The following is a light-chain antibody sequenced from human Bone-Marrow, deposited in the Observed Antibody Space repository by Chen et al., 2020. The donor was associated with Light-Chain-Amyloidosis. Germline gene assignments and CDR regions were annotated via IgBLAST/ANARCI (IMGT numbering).Light chain of an antibody. Sequence: QSALTQPASVSGSPGQSITISCTGPSSDVGGDNHVSWYQQHPAKAPKLMIYEVTKRPSWVPDRFSGSKSDNTASLTSSGLQTEDEADYFCSSYTITNTLVFGSGTRVTVL. CDR2: EVT. CDR3: SSYTITNTLV. CDR1: SSDVGGDNH. V-gene: IGLV2-14*01. J-gene: IGLJ1*01.